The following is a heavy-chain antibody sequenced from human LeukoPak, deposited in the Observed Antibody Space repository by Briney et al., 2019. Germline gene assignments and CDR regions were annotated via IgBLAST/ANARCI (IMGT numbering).Heavy chain of an antibody. CDR1: GFAFSNYW. D-gene: IGHD5-18*01. J-gene: IGHJ4*02. CDR2: INGDGSQK. V-gene: IGHV3-7*01. Sequence: PGGSLRLSXETSGFAFSNYWMSWVRQAPGKGVEWVGNINGDGSQKYYVDSVKGRFTISRDNSKSSMYLQVNSARVEDTAVYYCAREDGGWLRANYWGQGTLVTVSS. CDR3: AREDGGWLRANY.